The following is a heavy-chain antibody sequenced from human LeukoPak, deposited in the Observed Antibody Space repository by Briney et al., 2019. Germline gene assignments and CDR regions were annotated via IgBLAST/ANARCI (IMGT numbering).Heavy chain of an antibody. J-gene: IGHJ4*02. Sequence: GGSLRLSCAASGFTFSTYGMHWVRQAPVKGLEWVAVIWYDGSNKYYADSVKGRFTISRDNSKNTLYLQMNSLRAEDTAVYYCAKDLQGDLWYFDYWGQGTLVTVSS. D-gene: IGHD3/OR15-3a*01. CDR3: AKDLQGDLWYFDY. CDR2: IWYDGSNK. CDR1: GFTFSTYG. V-gene: IGHV3-30*02.